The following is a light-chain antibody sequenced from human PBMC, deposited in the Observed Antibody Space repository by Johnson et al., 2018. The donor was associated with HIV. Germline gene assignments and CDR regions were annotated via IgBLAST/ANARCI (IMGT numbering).Light chain of an antibody. V-gene: IGLV1-51*02. CDR2: ENE. J-gene: IGLJ1*01. CDR3: GTWDSSLSAGV. Sequence: QSVLTQPPSVSAAPAQRVTISCSGSSSNIGKNSVSWYQQLPGTAPKLLISENEKRPSGIPDRFSGSKSGTSATLGITGLKTGDEADYYCGTWDSSLSAGVFGTGTKVTVL. CDR1: SSNIGKNS.